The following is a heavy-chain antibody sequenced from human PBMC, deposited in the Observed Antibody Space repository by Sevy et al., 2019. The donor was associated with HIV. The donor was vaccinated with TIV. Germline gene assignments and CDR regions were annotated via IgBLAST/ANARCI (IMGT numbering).Heavy chain of an antibody. CDR1: GFRFSSYG. V-gene: IGHV3-30*02. CDR2: LSYDGSKE. Sequence: GGSLRLSCAASGFRFSSYGMNWVRQAPGKGLEWVAFLSYDGSKEDYAASVKGRFTISRENSKKTFYVEMNSRRAEDTAVYHCTKDMVTFGGIIANSPGGFDIWGQGTMVTVSS. D-gene: IGHD3-16*02. J-gene: IGHJ3*02. CDR3: TKDMVTFGGIIANSPGGFDI.